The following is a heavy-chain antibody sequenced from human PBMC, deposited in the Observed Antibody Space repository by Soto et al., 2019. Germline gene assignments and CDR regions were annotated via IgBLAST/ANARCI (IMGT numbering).Heavy chain of an antibody. Sequence: SQTLSLTCAISGDSVSSNSAAWNWIRQSPSRGLEWLGRTYYRSKWYNDYAVSVKSRITINPDTSKNQFSLQLNSVTPEDTAVYYCARDSGGFGELLYSNWFDPWGQGTLVTVSS. CDR3: ARDSGGFGELLYSNWFDP. V-gene: IGHV6-1*01. D-gene: IGHD3-10*01. CDR1: GDSVSSNSAA. J-gene: IGHJ5*02. CDR2: TYYRSKWYN.